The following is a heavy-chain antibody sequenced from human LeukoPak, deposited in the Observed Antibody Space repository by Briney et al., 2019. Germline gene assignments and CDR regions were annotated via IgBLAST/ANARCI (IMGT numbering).Heavy chain of an antibody. CDR2: INEDGSDK. Sequence: PGGSLRLSCAASGFTFSSSWMTWVRRAPGKGLEWVAHINEDGSDKYYVDSVTGRFSISRDNTKNSLYLRMSSLRAEDTAVYYCATWSNAWEFDYWGQGTLVSVSS. V-gene: IGHV3-7*05. CDR1: GFTFSSSW. D-gene: IGHD1-26*01. CDR3: ATWSNAWEFDY. J-gene: IGHJ4*02.